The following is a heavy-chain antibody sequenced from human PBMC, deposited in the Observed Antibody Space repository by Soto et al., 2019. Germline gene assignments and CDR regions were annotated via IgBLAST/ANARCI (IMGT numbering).Heavy chain of an antibody. CDR2: VSSTGST. CDR3: ARGGGIPYHKHEFDF. J-gene: IGHJ4*02. D-gene: IGHD6-25*01. CDR1: GVSITQYY. V-gene: IGHV4-59*01. Sequence: HVQLQESGPGLVKPSETLSLTCTVSGVSITQYYWNWIRQSPGKGLEWIVSVSSTGSTVYNPSLTRRVTVSLDTSKNQFSLTLNSVPAADTDVYHCARGGGIPYHKHEFDFWGQGTLGTVSS.